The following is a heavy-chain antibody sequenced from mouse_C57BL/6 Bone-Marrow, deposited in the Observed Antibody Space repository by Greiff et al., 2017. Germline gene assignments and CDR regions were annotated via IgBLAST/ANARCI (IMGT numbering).Heavy chain of an antibody. V-gene: IGHV1-81*01. CDR2: IYPRSGNT. Sequence: QVHVKQSGAELARPGASVKLSCKASGYTFTSYGISWVKQRTGQGLEWIGEIYPRSGNTYYNEKFKGKATLTADKSSSTAYMELRSLTSEDSAVYFCARLGLQLAYWGQGTLVTVSA. J-gene: IGHJ3*01. D-gene: IGHD2-13*01. CDR3: ARLGLQLAY. CDR1: GYTFTSYG.